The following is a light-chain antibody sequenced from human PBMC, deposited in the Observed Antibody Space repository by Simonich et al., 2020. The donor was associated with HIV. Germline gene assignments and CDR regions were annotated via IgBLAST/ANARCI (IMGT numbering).Light chain of an antibody. V-gene: IGKV3-15*01. CDR2: GAS. CDR3: HQYNNWPPWT. J-gene: IGKJ1*01. Sequence: EIVMTQSPATLSVSPGERATLSCRASQSVSSNFAWYQQKPGQAPRLLIYGASTRATGIPARFSGSASGTEFTLTISSMQSEDFAVYYCHQYNNWPPWTFGQGTKVEIK. CDR1: QSVSSN.